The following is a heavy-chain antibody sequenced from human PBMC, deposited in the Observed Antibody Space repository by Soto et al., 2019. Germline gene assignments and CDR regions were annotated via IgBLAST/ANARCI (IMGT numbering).Heavy chain of an antibody. V-gene: IGHV3-7*01. CDR1: GFTFSSYW. D-gene: IGHD3-3*01. CDR2: IKQDGSEK. Sequence: GGSLRLSCAASGFTFSSYWMSWVRQAPGKGLEWVANIKQDGSEKYYVDSVKGRFTISRDNAKNSLYLQMNSLRAEDTAVYYCARTSSEWGYYYYMDVWGKGTTVTVSS. CDR3: ARTSSEWGYYYYMDV. J-gene: IGHJ6*03.